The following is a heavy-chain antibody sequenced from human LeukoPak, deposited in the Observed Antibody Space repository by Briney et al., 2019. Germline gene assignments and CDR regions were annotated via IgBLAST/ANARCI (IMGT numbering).Heavy chain of an antibody. CDR2: IDWDDDK. D-gene: IGHD6-19*01. J-gene: IGHJ4*02. CDR1: GFPLSISDMC. V-gene: IGHV2-70*11. Sequence: SGPALVKPTQTLTLTCTFSGFPLSISDMCVSWIRQPPGKALEWLARIDWDDDKYYSTSLKTRLTISKDTSKNQVVLTMTNMDPVDTATYYCARIQQSGNSGWTADYWGQGTLVTVSS. CDR3: ARIQQSGNSGWTADY.